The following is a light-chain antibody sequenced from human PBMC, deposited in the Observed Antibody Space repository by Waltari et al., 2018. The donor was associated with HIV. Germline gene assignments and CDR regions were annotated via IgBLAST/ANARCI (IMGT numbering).Light chain of an antibody. Sequence: DFVMTQSPDSLTVSLGERATINCKSSQSLLYTSNNKNYLAWYQQKPVQPPNLLICLASIRESGVPDRFSGSGSGTDFTLTISSLQAEDVAVYYCQQYYNTPLTFGGGTKVEIK. CDR2: LAS. J-gene: IGKJ4*01. CDR1: QSLLYTSNNKNY. CDR3: QQYYNTPLT. V-gene: IGKV4-1*01.